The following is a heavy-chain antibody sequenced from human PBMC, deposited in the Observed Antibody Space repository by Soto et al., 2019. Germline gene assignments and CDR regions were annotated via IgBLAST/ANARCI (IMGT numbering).Heavy chain of an antibody. D-gene: IGHD3-10*01. CDR3: AKAAITMVRGVNPIPNY. V-gene: IGHV3-23*01. CDR2: ISGSGGST. Sequence: GGSLRLSCAAAGVTFSSYAMSWVRQATGKGLEWVSAISGSGGSTYYADSVKGRFTISRDNSKNTLYLQMNSLRAEDTAVYYCAKAAITMVRGVNPIPNYWGQGTLVTVSS. J-gene: IGHJ4*02. CDR1: GVTFSSYA.